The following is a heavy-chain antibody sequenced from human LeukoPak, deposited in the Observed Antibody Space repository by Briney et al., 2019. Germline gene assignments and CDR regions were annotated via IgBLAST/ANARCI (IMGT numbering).Heavy chain of an antibody. V-gene: IGHV3-74*01. Sequence: GGPLRLSCAASGFTFSNYWMHWVRQAPGKGLVWVSRINSDGSRTTYADSVKGRFTISRDNAKNTLYLQMNSLRAEDTAVYYCARDGYSSSFYFDYWGQGTLVTVSS. J-gene: IGHJ4*02. CDR3: ARDGYSSSFYFDY. CDR1: GFTFSNYW. CDR2: INSDGSRT. D-gene: IGHD6-6*01.